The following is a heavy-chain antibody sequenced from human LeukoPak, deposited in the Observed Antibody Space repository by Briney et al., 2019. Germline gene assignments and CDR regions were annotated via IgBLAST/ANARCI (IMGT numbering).Heavy chain of an antibody. CDR1: GYTFTGYC. D-gene: IGHD3-3*01. CDR2: INPNSGGT. V-gene: IGHV1-2*02. CDR3: ARGDFWSGYLRPFDY. J-gene: IGHJ4*02. Sequence: ASVKVSCKASGYTFTGYCMHWVRQAPGQGLEWMGWINPNSGGTNYAQKFQGRVTMTRDTSISTAYMELSRLRSDDTAVYYCARGDFWSGYLRPFDYWGQGTLVTVSS.